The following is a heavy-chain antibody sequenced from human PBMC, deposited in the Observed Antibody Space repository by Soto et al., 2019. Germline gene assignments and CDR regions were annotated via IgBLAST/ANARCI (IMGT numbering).Heavy chain of an antibody. CDR1: DHSISSDFY. V-gene: IGHV4-38-2*01. J-gene: IGHJ5*01. CDR3: ARMGRKSQTIYSWRDS. D-gene: IGHD1-26*01. CDR2: IYHSGTT. Sequence: PSETLSLTCGVSDHSISSDFYWGWIREPPGKGLEWIGSIYHSGTTYYNPCLRSRLTISIDTSKNQFSLMLSSVTAADTALYHRARMGRKSQTIYSWRDSWRQEWRVTVSS.